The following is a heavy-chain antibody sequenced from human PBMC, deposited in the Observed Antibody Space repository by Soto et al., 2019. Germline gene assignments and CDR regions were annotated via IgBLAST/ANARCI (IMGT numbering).Heavy chain of an antibody. V-gene: IGHV4-39*01. CDR3: GSQWNSVLTQAEFDD. J-gene: IGHJ4*02. D-gene: IGHD2-8*01. Sequence: SETLSLTCTVSGGSVRNSNYYWGWIRQSPGKGLEWIGSVYYRGRSYSKSSVKSRVTISVDTSKNQFSLNLNSVTASDTAVYFCGSQWNSVLTQAEFDDWGPGDLVTVFS. CDR2: VYYRGRS. CDR1: GGSVRNSNYY.